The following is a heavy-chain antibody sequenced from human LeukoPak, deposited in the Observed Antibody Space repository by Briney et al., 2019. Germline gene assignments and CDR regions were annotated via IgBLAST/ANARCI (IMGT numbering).Heavy chain of an antibody. CDR3: ARDKAYSSSSKVHYYYYYGMDV. CDR2: IYYSGST. CDR1: GGSISSYY. J-gene: IGHJ6*02. Sequence: SETLSLTCTVSGGSISSYYWSWIRQPPGKGLEWIGYIYYSGSTNYNPSLKSRVTISVDTSKNQFSLKLSSVTAADTAVYYCARDKAYSSSSKVHYYYYYGMDVWGQGTTVTVSS. D-gene: IGHD6-6*01. V-gene: IGHV4-59*01.